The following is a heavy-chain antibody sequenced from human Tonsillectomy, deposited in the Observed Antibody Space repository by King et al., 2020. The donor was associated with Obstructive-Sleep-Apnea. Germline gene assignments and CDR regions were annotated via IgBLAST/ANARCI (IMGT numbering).Heavy chain of an antibody. V-gene: IGHV1-2*02. CDR3: ARDSQWLRR. D-gene: IGHD6-19*01. J-gene: IGHJ4*02. Sequence: VQLVESGAEVKKPGASVKVSCKASGYTFTGYYIHWVRQAPGQGLEWMGWIDPRSGGTNYAQKFQGRVTMTRDTSLNKAYMELSRLRFDDTAVYYCARDSQWLRRWGQGTLVTVSS. CDR2: IDPRSGGT. CDR1: GYTFTGYY.